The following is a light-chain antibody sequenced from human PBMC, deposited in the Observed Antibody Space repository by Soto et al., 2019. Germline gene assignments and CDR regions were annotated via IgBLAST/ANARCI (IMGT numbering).Light chain of an antibody. CDR3: MQGTRWPWT. CDR2: KVS. V-gene: IGKV2-30*01. CDR1: QSLVYSDGKTY. J-gene: IGKJ1*01. Sequence: DVVMTQSPLSLPVTLRQPASISCRSSQSLVYSDGKTYLNWFQQRPGQSPRRLIYKVSNRDSGVPDRFSGSGSGTDFTLKISRVKAEDVGVYYCMQGTRWPWTFGQGTKVEIK.